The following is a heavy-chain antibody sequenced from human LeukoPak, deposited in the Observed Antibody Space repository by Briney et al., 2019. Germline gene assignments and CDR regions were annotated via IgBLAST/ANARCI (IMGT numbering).Heavy chain of an antibody. V-gene: IGHV3-30*02. CDR2: IRYDGSNK. J-gene: IGHJ4*02. CDR1: GFTFSSYG. CDR3: ARIGMTTVTTGY. D-gene: IGHD4-11*01. Sequence: GGSLRLSCAASGFTFSSYGMHWVRQAPGKGLEWVAFIRYDGSNKYYADSVKGRSTISRDNSKNTLYLQMNSLRAEDTAVYYCARIGMTTVTTGYWGQGTLVTVSS.